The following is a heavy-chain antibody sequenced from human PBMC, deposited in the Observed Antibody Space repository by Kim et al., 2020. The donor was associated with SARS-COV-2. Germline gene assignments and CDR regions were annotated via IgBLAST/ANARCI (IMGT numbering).Heavy chain of an antibody. D-gene: IGHD3-22*01. Sequence: DSVKGRFTISRDNSKKTLYLQMNSLRAEDTAVYYCAREPYYYDSSGRFDYWGQGTLVTVSS. J-gene: IGHJ4*02. V-gene: IGHV3-30*07. CDR3: AREPYYYDSSGRFDY.